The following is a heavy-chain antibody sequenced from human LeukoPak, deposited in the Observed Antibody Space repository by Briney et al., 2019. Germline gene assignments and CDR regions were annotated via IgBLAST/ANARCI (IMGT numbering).Heavy chain of an antibody. J-gene: IGHJ4*02. D-gene: IGHD3-22*01. CDR3: TTEYDSTAYYYAFDF. CDR1: GFTFSNVW. Sequence: PGGSLRLSCAASGFTFSNVWMTWVRQAPGKGLEWVGRIRSKTDSGATDYAAPVKGRFTISRDDSKYMLYLQMNSLKTEDTAVYFCTTEYDSTAYYYAFDFWGQGTLVTVTS. CDR2: IRSKTDSGAT. V-gene: IGHV3-15*01.